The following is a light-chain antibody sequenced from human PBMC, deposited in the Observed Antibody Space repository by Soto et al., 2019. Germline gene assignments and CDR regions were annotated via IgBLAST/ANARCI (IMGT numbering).Light chain of an antibody. CDR3: QSYDSSLSGVV. CDR1: SSNIGAGYD. V-gene: IGLV1-40*01. Sequence: QSVLTQPPSVSGAPGQRVTLSCTGSSSNIGAGYDVHWYQQLPGTAPKLLIYGNSNRPSGVPDRFSGSKSGTSASLAITGLQAEDEADYYCQSYDSSLSGVVFSGGTQLTVL. J-gene: IGLJ2*01. CDR2: GNS.